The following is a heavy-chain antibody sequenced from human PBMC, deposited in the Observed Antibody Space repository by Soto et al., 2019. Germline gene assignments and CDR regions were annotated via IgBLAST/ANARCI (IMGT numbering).Heavy chain of an antibody. J-gene: IGHJ4*02. CDR1: SRPW. Sequence: SRPWRYWDHQDTGKGLVWVSRIYFDGITTNYADSVKGRLTVSRDNAKNTVYLHVNTLRDDDTAVYYRARGGPKGLDNSAQGTLVT. V-gene: IGHV3-74*01. CDR2: IYFDGITT. CDR3: ARGGPKGLDN.